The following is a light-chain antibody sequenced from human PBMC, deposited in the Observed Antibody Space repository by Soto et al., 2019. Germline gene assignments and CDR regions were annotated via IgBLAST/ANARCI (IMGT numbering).Light chain of an antibody. J-gene: IGLJ3*02. CDR1: NSDVGTFDY. CDR2: AVT. Sequence: QSALTQPDSVSASPGQSITISCTGTNSDVGTFDYVSWYQHHPGKAPKLVISAVTRRSSGVSDRFSGSKSGNTATLPISWLQAEDEADYYCASYTDTTTQVFGGGTKLTVL. V-gene: IGLV2-14*01. CDR3: ASYTDTTTQV.